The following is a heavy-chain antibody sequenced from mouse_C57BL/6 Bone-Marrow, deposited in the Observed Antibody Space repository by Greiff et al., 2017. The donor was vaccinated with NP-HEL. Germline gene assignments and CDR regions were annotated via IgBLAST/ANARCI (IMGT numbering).Heavy chain of an antibody. J-gene: IGHJ2*01. D-gene: IGHD3-2*02. CDR3: AREGKTAQATGY. CDR2: IDPSDSYT. V-gene: IGHV1-59*01. CDR1: GYTFTSYW. Sequence: QVQLQQPGAELVRPGTSVKLSCKASGYTFTSYWMHWVKQRPGQGLEWIGVIDPSDSYTNYNQKFKGKATLTVDTSSITAYMQLSSLTSEDSAVYYCAREGKTAQATGYWGQGTTLTVSS.